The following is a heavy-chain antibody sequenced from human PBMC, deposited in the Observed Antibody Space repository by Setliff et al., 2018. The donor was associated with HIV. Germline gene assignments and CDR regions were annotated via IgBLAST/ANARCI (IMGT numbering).Heavy chain of an antibody. CDR1: GYTFNNYG. Sequence: GASVKVSCKASGYTFNNYGISWVRQAPGQGLEWMGWINNHSGYTNYAQNVQGRVTVTMDTSTSTAYMELRSLKSDDTAVYYCARGKTWLRFLDYWGQGTLVTVS. CDR3: ARGKTWLRFLDY. V-gene: IGHV1-18*01. J-gene: IGHJ4*02. CDR2: INNHSGYT. D-gene: IGHD5-12*01.